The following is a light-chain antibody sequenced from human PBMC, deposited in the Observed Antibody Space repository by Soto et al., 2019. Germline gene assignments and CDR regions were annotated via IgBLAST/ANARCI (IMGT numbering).Light chain of an antibody. J-gene: IGLJ2*01. CDR3: SSYAGSDIFV. CDR2: EVN. V-gene: IGLV2-8*01. Sequence: QSVLTQPPSASGSPGQSLTISCTGTSSDVGGYNHVFWYQQHPGEAPKLLIYEVNKWPSGVPDRFSGSKSGNTAYLTVSGLQAEDEADYYCSSYAGSDIFVFGGGTKLTVL. CDR1: SSDVGGYNH.